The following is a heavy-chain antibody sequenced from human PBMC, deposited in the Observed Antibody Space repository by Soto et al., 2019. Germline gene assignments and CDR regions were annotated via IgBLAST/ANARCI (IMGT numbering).Heavy chain of an antibody. D-gene: IGHD2-15*01. J-gene: IGHJ5*02. CDR2: IYYSGST. CDR1: GGSFSSSDW. Sequence: SETLSLTCAVSGGSFSSSDWWSWVRQPPGKGLEWIGYIYYSGSTYYNPSLKSRVTISVDTSKNQFSLKLSSVTAADTAVYYCARDKGYCSGGSCSGDWFDPWGQGTLVTVS. CDR3: ARDKGYCSGGSCSGDWFDP. V-gene: IGHV4-30-4*01.